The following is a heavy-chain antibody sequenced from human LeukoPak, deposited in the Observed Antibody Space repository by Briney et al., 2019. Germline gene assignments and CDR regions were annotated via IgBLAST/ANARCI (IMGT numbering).Heavy chain of an antibody. CDR3: ARDELLRCDY. Sequence: ASVKVSCKASGYTFTSYGISWVRQAPGQGLEWMRWISAYNGNTNYAQILQGRVTMTTDTSTSTAHMELRSLRSDDTAVYYCARDELLRCDYWGQGTLVTVSS. CDR1: GYTFTSYG. CDR2: ISAYNGNT. J-gene: IGHJ4*02. V-gene: IGHV1-18*01. D-gene: IGHD1-26*01.